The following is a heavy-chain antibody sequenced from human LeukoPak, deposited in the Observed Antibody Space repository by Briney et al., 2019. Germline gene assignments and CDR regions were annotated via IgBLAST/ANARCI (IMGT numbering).Heavy chain of an antibody. CDR2: LNPSGGSS. V-gene: IGHV1-46*01. D-gene: IGHD5-24*01. CDR3: ASVYKQGMDV. CDR1: GYTVTSYY. J-gene: IGHJ6*02. Sequence: ASVKVSCKASGYTVTSYYMHWVRQAPGQGLEWKAILNPSGGSSNYAQKFQGRATLTRATSTGTVYMELSSLRSEDTAVHYCASVYKQGMDVWGQGTTVIVSS.